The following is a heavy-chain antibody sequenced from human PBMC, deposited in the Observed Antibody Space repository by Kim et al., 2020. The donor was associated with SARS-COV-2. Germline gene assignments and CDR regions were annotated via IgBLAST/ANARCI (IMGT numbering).Heavy chain of an antibody. CDR1: GYTFTSYY. CDR3: ARAELYCSGGSCYSGHGLDV. V-gene: IGHV1-18*01. J-gene: IGHJ6*02. CDR2: ISANNGNT. D-gene: IGHD2-15*01. Sequence: SVKVSCKGSGYTFTSYYITWVRQAPGQGLEWMGWISANNGNTNYAQRVQGRVTMTIDTSTSTAYMELRSLRSDDTAVYYCARAELYCSGGSCYSGHGLDVWGQGTTVTVSS.